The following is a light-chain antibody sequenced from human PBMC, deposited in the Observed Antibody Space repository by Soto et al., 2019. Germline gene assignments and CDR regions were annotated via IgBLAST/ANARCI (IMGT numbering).Light chain of an antibody. CDR2: GAS. CDR1: QSVP. CDR3: QQYGRSPRT. Sequence: EIVLTQSPGTLSLSPGERATLSCRARQSVPFGWYQQKPGQAPRLLIFGASHRATGIPDRFRGSGSGTDFTLTNSNQEPEDFAVYYCQQYGRSPRTFGQGTRVEI. J-gene: IGKJ5*01. V-gene: IGKV3-20*01.